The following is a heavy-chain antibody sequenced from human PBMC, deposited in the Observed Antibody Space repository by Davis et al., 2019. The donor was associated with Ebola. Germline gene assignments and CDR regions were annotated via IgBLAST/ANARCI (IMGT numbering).Heavy chain of an antibody. CDR1: GYTFTSYG. D-gene: IGHD2-15*01. J-gene: IGHJ4*02. CDR2: ISGYKGKT. Sequence: AASVKVSCKASGYTFTSYGISWMRQAPGQGLEWMGWISGYKGKTNYAQKFQGRVTMTTDTSTSTAYMELRSLRSDDTAVYYCARDLVVAAIDYWGQGTLVTVSS. CDR3: ARDLVVAAIDY. V-gene: IGHV1-18*04.